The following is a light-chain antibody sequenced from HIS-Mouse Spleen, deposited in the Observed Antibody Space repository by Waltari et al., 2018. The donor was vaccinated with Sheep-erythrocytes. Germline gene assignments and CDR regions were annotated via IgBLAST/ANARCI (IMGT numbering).Light chain of an antibody. CDR1: SSDVGGYHY. V-gene: IGLV2-11*01. J-gene: IGLJ1*01. CDR3: CSYAGSYNHV. CDR2: DVS. Sequence: QSALTQPRPVSGSPGQSVTISCTGTSSDVGGYHYVSWYQQHPGKAPKLMIYDVSKRRSVFPDRCSGSKSGNTASLTISGLQAEDEADYYCCSYAGSYNHVFATGTKVTVL.